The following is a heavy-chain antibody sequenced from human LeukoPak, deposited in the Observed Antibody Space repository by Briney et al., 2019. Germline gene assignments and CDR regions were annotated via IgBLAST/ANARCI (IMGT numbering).Heavy chain of an antibody. J-gene: IGHJ4*02. V-gene: IGHV3-48*03. CDR1: GFTFRNYE. Sequence: GGSLRLSCAASGFTFRNYEMNWARQAPGKGLEWVSYISSSGSTVYYPDSVKGRFSISRDNAKNSLSLQMNGLRAEDTAVYFCAAKEGTQSDFDYWGQGTLVTVSS. D-gene: IGHD1-14*01. CDR2: ISSSGSTV. CDR3: AAKEGTQSDFDY.